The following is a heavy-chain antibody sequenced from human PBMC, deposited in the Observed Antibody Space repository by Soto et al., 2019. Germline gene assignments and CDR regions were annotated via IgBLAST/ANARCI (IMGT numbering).Heavy chain of an antibody. CDR1: GFTFSSYA. Sequence: PGGSLRLSCAASGFTFSSYAMSWVRQAPGKGLEWVSAISGSGGSTYYADSVKGRFTISRDNSKNTLYLQMNSLRAEDTAVYYCAKDPPGYCSSTSCSNWFDPWGQGTLVTVSS. V-gene: IGHV3-23*01. CDR3: AKDPPGYCSSTSCSNWFDP. J-gene: IGHJ5*02. D-gene: IGHD2-2*03. CDR2: ISGSGGST.